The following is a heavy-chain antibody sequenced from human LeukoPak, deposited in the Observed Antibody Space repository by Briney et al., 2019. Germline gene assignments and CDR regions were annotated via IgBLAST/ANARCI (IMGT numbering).Heavy chain of an antibody. J-gene: IGHJ3*02. D-gene: IGHD2-15*01. V-gene: IGHV3-30*02. Sequence: GGSLRLSCAASGFTFSSYGMHWVRQAPGKGLEWVAFIRYDGSNKYYADSVKGRFTISRDNSKNTLYLQMGSLRAEDMAVYYCARAPIHCSGGSCYSLAFDIWGQGTMVTVSS. CDR1: GFTFSSYG. CDR3: ARAPIHCSGGSCYSLAFDI. CDR2: IRYDGSNK.